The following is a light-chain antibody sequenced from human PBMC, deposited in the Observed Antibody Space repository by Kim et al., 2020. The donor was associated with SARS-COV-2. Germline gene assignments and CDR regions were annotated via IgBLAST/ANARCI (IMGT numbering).Light chain of an antibody. V-gene: IGKV3-20*01. J-gene: IGKJ2*01. CDR1: QTFSSTY. CDR2: DVS. Sequence: FSPGERATLSCRASQTFSSTYLAWYQQKPGQAPRLLIHDVSNRATGIPDRFSGSGSGTDFTLTISRLEPEDFAVYYCQHYGDSFHTFGQGTKLEI. CDR3: QHYGDSFHT.